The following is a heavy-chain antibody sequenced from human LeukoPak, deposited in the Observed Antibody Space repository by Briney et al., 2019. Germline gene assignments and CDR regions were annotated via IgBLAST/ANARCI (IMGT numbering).Heavy chain of an antibody. V-gene: IGHV3-7*03. CDR3: ARDTTYYGSGSYYPDAFDI. CDR1: GFTFSSYW. Sequence: AGGSLRLSCAASGFTFSSYWMSWVRQAPGKGLEWVANIKQDGSEKYYVDSVKGRFTISRDNAKNSPYLQMNSLRAEDTAVYYCARDTTYYGSGSYYPDAFDIWGQGTMVTVSS. J-gene: IGHJ3*02. CDR2: IKQDGSEK. D-gene: IGHD3-10*01.